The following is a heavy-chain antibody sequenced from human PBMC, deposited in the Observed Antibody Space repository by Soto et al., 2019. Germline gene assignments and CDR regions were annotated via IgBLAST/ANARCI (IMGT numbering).Heavy chain of an antibody. CDR1: GGTFSSYA. V-gene: IGHV1-69*05. Sequence: SVKVSCKASGGTFSSYAISWVRQAPGQGLEWMGGIIPIFGTANYAQKFQGRVTITRDTSASTAYMELSSLRSEDTAVYYCAGTLYYCLAGPSGGFDSWGQGSLVTGSS. D-gene: IGHD3-10*01. CDR3: AGTLYYCLAGPSGGFDS. J-gene: IGHJ5*01. CDR2: IIPIFGTA.